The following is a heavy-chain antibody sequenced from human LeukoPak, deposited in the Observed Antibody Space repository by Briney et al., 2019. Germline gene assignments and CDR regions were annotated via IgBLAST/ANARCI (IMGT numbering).Heavy chain of an antibody. CDR3: ARYALYYDSSGQYFDY. D-gene: IGHD3-22*01. CDR1: GYTFTGYY. J-gene: IGHJ4*02. Sequence: ASVKVSCKASGYTFTGYYMHWVRQAPGQGLEWMGWINPNSGGTNYAQKFQGWVTMTRDTSISTAYMELSRLRSEDTAVYYCARYALYYDSSGQYFDYWGQGTLVTVSS. V-gene: IGHV1-2*04. CDR2: INPNSGGT.